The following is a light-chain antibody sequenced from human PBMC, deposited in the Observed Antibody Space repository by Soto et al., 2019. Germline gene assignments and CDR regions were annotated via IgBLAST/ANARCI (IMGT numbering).Light chain of an antibody. V-gene: IGKV1-16*02. CDR2: AAS. CDR1: QDISNY. CDR3: QQYNSYPFT. Sequence: DIQMTQSPSSLSASVGDRVTITCRASQDISNYLAWFQQKPGRPPKSLIYAASSVQSGVPSKFSGSGSGTDFTLTISSLQPEDFATYFCQQYNSYPFTFGPGTKVDVK. J-gene: IGKJ3*01.